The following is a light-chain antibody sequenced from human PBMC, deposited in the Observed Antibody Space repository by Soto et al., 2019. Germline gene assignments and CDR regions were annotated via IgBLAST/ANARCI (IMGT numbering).Light chain of an antibody. CDR2: DVS. CDR3: CSYAGRYTYV. CDR1: SSDVGGYNY. V-gene: IGLV2-11*01. J-gene: IGLJ1*01. Sequence: QSALTQPRSVSGSPGQSVTISCTGTSSDVGGYNYVSWYQQHPGKAPKLMVYDVSKRPSGAPDRLSGSKSGNTASLTTSGLQAEDEADYYCCSYAGRYTYVFGTGTKVTVL.